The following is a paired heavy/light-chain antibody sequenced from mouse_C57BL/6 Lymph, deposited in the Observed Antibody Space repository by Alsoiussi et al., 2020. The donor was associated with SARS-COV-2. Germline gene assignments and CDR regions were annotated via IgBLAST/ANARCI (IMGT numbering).Light chain of an antibody. Sequence: QAVVTQESALTTSPGETVTLTCRSSTGAVTTSNYANWVQEKPDHLFTGLIGGTNNRAPGVFARFSGSLIGDKAALTITGAQTEDEARYFCALWYNNHWVFGGGTKLTVL. CDR2: GTN. CDR1: TGAVTTSNY. CDR3: ALWYNNHWV. V-gene: IGLV1*01. J-gene: IGLJ1*01.
Heavy chain of an antibody. CDR2: IDPENGDT. CDR1: GFNIEDDY. J-gene: IGHJ3*01. Sequence: EVQLQQSGAELVRPGASVKLSCRASGFNIEDDYMHWVKQRPEQGLEWIGWIDPENGDTESASKFQGKATITADTSSNTAYLQLSSLTSEDTAVYYCTPYFTYWGQGTLVTVSA. V-gene: IGHV14-4*01. CDR3: TPYFTY.